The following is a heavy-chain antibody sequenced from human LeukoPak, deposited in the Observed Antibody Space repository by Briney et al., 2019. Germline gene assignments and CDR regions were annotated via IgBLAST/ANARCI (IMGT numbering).Heavy chain of an antibody. CDR2: ISYDGSNK. J-gene: IGHJ4*02. V-gene: IGHV3-30*03. CDR1: GFTFSSYG. Sequence: GGSLRLSCAASGFTFSSYGMHWVRQAPGKGLEWVAVISYDGSNKYYADSVKGRFTISRDNSKNTLYLQMNGLRAEDTAVYYCAGFNYDYWGQGTLVTVSS. CDR3: AGFNYDY.